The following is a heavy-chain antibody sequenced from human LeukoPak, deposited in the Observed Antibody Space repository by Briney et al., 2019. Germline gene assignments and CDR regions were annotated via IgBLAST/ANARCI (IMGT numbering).Heavy chain of an antibody. Sequence: ASVKVSCKASGYTFTSYGISWVRQAPGQGLEWMRWISAYNGNTNYAQKLQGRVTMTTDTSTSTAYMELRSLRSDDTAVYYCARDQGALLWFGELFSSYYYYGMDVWGQGTTVTVS. CDR2: ISAYNGNT. CDR1: GYTFTSYG. CDR3: ARDQGALLWFGELFSSYYYYGMDV. V-gene: IGHV1-18*01. D-gene: IGHD3-10*01. J-gene: IGHJ6*02.